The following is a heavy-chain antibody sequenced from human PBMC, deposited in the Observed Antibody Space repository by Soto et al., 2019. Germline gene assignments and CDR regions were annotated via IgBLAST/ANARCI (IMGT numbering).Heavy chain of an antibody. CDR1: GFTFSSYD. J-gene: IGHJ4*02. CDR2: IGTAGDT. V-gene: IGHV3-13*01. CDR3: ARAGQLGALDY. D-gene: IGHD6-13*01. Sequence: EVQLVESGGGLVQPGGSLRLSCAASGFTFSSYDMHWVRQATGKGLEWVSAIGTAGDTYYPGSVKGRFTISRENAKNSLYLQMNGLRAEDTAVYSCARAGQLGALDYWGQGTLVTVSS.